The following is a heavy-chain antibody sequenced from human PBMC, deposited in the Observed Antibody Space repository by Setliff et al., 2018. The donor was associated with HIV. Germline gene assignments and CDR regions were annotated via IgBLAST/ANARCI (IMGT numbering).Heavy chain of an antibody. Sequence: ASVKVSCKSSGYTFTAHHIHWVRQAPGQGPEWMGWIIPKSGETSYAEKFRGRVTMTRDTSISTAYMELTWLKPDDTAVYYCARNTPGIVPRRVGFDPWGQGTLVTVSS. D-gene: IGHD1-26*01. CDR1: GYTFTAHH. CDR2: IIPKSGET. J-gene: IGHJ5*02. CDR3: ARNTPGIVPRRVGFDP. V-gene: IGHV1-2*02.